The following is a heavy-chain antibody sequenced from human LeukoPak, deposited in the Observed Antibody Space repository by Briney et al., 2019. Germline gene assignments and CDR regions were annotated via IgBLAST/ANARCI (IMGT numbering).Heavy chain of an antibody. J-gene: IGHJ4*02. D-gene: IGHD3-10*01. CDR1: GYTFTSYG. CDR2: ISVYNGNT. CDR3: ARGGNYYGSGRPGGYFDY. V-gene: IGHV1-18*01. Sequence: ASVKVSCKASGYTFTSYGISWVRQAPGQGLEWMGWISVYNGNTNYAQKLQGRVTMTTDTSTSTAYMELRSLRSDDTAVYYCARGGNYYGSGRPGGYFDYWGQGTLVTVSS.